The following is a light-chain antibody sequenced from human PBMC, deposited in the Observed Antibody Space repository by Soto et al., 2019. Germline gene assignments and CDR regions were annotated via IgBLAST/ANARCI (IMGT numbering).Light chain of an antibody. J-gene: IGKJ1*01. CDR3: QQYNSYSGT. Sequence: SVGDRVTITCRASQSISSWLAWYQQKPGKAPKLLIYDASSLESGVPSRFSGSGSGTEFTLTISSLQPDDFATYYCQQYNSYSGTFGQGTKVDIK. CDR2: DAS. CDR1: QSISSW. V-gene: IGKV1-5*01.